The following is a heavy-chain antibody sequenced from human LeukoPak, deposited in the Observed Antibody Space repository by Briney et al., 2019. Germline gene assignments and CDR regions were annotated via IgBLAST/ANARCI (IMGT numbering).Heavy chain of an antibody. V-gene: IGHV4-61*01. CDR2: IYNSGSA. Sequence: SETLSLTCTVSGGSVSSDSHYWSWTRQPPGKGLEWIGWIYNSGSANYNPSLKSRVTISVDTSKNQFSLKLRSVTAADTAVYYCARGRGLWGQGTLVTVSS. D-gene: IGHD3-10*01. J-gene: IGHJ4*02. CDR3: ARGRGL. CDR1: GGSVSSDSHY.